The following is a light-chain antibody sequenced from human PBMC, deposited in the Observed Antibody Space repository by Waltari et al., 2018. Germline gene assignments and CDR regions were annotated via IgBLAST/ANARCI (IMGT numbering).Light chain of an antibody. CDR3: CSHAGSFYV. CDR2: DVS. CDR1: STDVGRYNF. V-gene: IGLV2-11*01. J-gene: IGLJ1*01. Sequence: QSALTQPRSGSGSPGQSVSIPCTGTSTDVGRYNFVPWYQQHPGKPPKLMIYDVSKRPSGVPDRFSGSKSGNTASLTISGLQAEDEADYYCCSHAGSFYVFGTGTTVTAL.